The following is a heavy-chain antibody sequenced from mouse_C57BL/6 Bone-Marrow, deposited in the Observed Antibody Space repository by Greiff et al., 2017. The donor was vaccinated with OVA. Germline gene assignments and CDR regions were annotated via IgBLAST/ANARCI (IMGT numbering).Heavy chain of an antibody. Sequence: EVKLEESGGDLVKPGGSLKLSCAASGFTFSSYGMSWVRQTPDKRLEWVATISSGGSYTYYPDSVKGRFTISRDNAKNTLYLQMSSLKSEDTAMYYCARRYGSSLAYWGQGTTLTVSS. CDR2: ISSGGSYT. CDR1: GFTFSSYG. D-gene: IGHD1-1*01. CDR3: ARRYGSSLAY. V-gene: IGHV5-6*02. J-gene: IGHJ2*01.